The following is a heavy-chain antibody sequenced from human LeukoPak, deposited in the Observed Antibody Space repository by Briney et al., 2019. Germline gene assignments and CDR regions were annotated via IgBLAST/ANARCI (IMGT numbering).Heavy chain of an antibody. Sequence: GGSLRLSCAASGFIFSDYAMNWVRQAPGKGLQWVSSISGPGGNTYYADSVKGRFTISRDNSKNTLYLQMNSLRAEDTAVYSCARGVYCSGGSCYSYYYYYGMDVWGQGTTVTVSS. CDR3: ARGVYCSGGSCYSYYYYYGMDV. J-gene: IGHJ6*02. D-gene: IGHD2-15*01. V-gene: IGHV3-23*01. CDR2: ISGPGGNT. CDR1: GFIFSDYA.